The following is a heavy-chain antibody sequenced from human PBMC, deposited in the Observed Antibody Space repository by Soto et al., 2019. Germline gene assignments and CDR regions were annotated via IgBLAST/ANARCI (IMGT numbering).Heavy chain of an antibody. CDR3: ARYDLWSGYYDY. V-gene: IGHV1-69*13. CDR2: IIPIFGTA. J-gene: IGHJ4*02. D-gene: IGHD3-3*01. Sequence: SVTVSSGASGGPSRSSAISWVRQAPGQGLEWMGGIIPIFGTANYAQKFQGRVTITADESTSTAYMELSRLRSEDTAVYYCARYDLWSGYYDYWGQGTLVTVSS. CDR1: GGPSRSSA.